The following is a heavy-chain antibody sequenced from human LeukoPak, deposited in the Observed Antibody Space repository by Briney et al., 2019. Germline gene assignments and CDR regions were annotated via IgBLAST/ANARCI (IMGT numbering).Heavy chain of an antibody. V-gene: IGHV4-59*12. CDR2: LHYSGSS. D-gene: IGHD3-10*01. J-gene: IGHJ6*02. Sequence: SETLSLTCTVSGGGSIEGYYWNWIRQSPGKGLEWIGYLHYSGSSNYNPSLESRVTISVDTSNNQFSLILSSVTAADTAVYYCARDYYGSGSYYNHFYGLDVWGQGTTVTVSS. CDR3: ARDYYGSGSYYNHFYGLDV. CDR1: GGGSIEGYY.